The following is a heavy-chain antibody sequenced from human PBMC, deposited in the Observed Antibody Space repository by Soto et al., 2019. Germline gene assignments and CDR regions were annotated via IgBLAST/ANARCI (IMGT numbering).Heavy chain of an antibody. J-gene: IGHJ6*02. CDR2: INPNSGGT. Sequence: ASVTVSCTASGYTFTGYYMHWVRQAPGQGLEWMGWINPNSGGTNYAQKFQGWVTMTRDTSISTAYMELSRLRSDDTAVYYCARDRNYYGMDVWGQGTTVTVSS. CDR3: ARDRNYYGMDV. V-gene: IGHV1-2*04. CDR1: GYTFTGYY.